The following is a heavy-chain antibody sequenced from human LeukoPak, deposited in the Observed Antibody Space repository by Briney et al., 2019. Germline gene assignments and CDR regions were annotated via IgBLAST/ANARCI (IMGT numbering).Heavy chain of an antibody. CDR1: GGSISSYY. J-gene: IGHJ4*02. CDR3: ARTYARGYSSGWYIDY. V-gene: IGHV4-59*08. Sequence: SETLSLTCTVSGGSISSYYWSWIRQPPGKGLEWIGYIYYSGSTNYNPSLKSRVTISVDTSKNQFSLKLSSVTAADTAVYYCARTYARGYSSGWYIDYWGQGTLVTVSS. D-gene: IGHD6-19*01. CDR2: IYYSGST.